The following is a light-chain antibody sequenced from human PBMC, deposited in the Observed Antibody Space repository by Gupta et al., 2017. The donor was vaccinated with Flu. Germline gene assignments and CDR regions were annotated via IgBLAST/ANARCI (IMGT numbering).Light chain of an antibody. CDR1: SGHSSYA. Sequence: QLVLTHSPSASASLGASVKLTCTLSSGHSSYAIAWHQQQPEKGPRYLMKLNSDGSHSKGAGIPDRFSGSSSGAERYLTISSLQSEDEADYYCQTWGTGIRVFGGGTKLTVL. J-gene: IGLJ2*01. CDR3: QTWGTGIRV. V-gene: IGLV4-69*01. CDR2: LNSDGSH.